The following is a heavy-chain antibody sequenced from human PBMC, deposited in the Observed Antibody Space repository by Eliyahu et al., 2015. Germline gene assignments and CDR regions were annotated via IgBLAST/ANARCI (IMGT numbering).Heavy chain of an antibody. Sequence: EVQLVESGGGLVKPGGSLRLSCTASGFXFTSAWMXWVRQAPGKGLEWVXXFKSKNGGGTTDYAAPVKGRFTISSDDSQNTLYLQMNSLKTEDTAVYYCTTSPYDWEISVSNTFILWGQGTMVTVSS. CDR1: GFXFTSAW. CDR3: TTSPYDWEISVSNTFIL. J-gene: IGHJ3*01. D-gene: IGHD3-16*02. V-gene: IGHV3-15*01. CDR2: FKSKNGGGTT.